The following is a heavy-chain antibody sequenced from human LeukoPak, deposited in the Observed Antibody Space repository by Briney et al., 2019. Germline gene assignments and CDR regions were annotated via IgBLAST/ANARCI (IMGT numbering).Heavy chain of an antibody. V-gene: IGHV1-18*01. J-gene: IGHJ4*02. CDR3: ARDAPSVAVAGGPDY. CDR1: GYTFTSYG. CDR2: ISVYNGNI. D-gene: IGHD6-19*01. Sequence: GASVKVSCKPSGYTFTSYGISWVRQAPGQGLEWTGWISVYNGNIHYAQKLQGRVTMTTDTFTSTAYMELRSLTSDDTAIYYCARDAPSVAVAGGPDYWGQGTLVSVSS.